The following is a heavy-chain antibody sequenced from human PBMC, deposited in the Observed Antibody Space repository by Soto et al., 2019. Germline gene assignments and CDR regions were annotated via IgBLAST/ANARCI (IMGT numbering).Heavy chain of an antibody. V-gene: IGHV5-51*01. J-gene: IGHJ6*02. CDR1: RYSFTRYW. D-gene: IGHD2-15*01. Sequence: PGESQKISCMGSRYSFTRYWIGWVRPLPGKGLEWMGIIYPGDSDTRYSPSFQGQVTISADKSISTAYLQWSSLKASDTAMYYCARTHCSGGSCYSFNPFYYYGMDVWGQGTTVTVSS. CDR2: IYPGDSDT. CDR3: ARTHCSGGSCYSFNPFYYYGMDV.